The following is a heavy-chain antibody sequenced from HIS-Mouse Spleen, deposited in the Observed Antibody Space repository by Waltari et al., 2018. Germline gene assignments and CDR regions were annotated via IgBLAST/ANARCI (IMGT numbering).Heavy chain of an antibody. CDR1: GFTFSSYA. Sequence: QVQLVESGGGVVQPGRSLRLSCAASGFTFSSYAMHWVRKAPGKGLEWWAVISYDGSNKYYADSVKGRFTISRDNSKNTLYLQMNSLRAEDTAVYYCARAGGIVGATSAFDIWGQGTMVTVSS. J-gene: IGHJ3*02. V-gene: IGHV3-30*04. CDR2: ISYDGSNK. CDR3: ARAGGIVGATSAFDI. D-gene: IGHD1-26*01.